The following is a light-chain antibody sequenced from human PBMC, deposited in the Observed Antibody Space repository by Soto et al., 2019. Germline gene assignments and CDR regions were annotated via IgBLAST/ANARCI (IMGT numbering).Light chain of an antibody. V-gene: IGLV1-47*01. CDR2: RND. Sequence: SSSNVGVNFVYWYQHLPGTAPKLLIYRNDQRPSGVPDRFSGSKSGTASSLAISGLRFEDEADYYCAAWDDSLRGRAFVPGTKFTVL. CDR1: SSNVGVNF. CDR3: AAWDDSLRGRA. J-gene: IGLJ1*01.